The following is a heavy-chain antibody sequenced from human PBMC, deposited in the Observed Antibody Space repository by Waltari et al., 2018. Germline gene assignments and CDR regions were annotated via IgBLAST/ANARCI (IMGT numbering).Heavy chain of an antibody. Sequence: EVQLVESGGGLVQPGGSLKLSCAASGFTFSGSAMHWVRQASGKGLEWVGRSRSKANSYATAYAASVKGRFTISRDDSKNTAYLQMNSLKTEDTAVYYCTRLSSSWYNLADYWGQGTLVTVSS. J-gene: IGHJ4*02. CDR1: GFTFSGSA. CDR3: TRLSSSWYNLADY. V-gene: IGHV3-73*02. CDR2: SRSKANSYAT. D-gene: IGHD6-13*01.